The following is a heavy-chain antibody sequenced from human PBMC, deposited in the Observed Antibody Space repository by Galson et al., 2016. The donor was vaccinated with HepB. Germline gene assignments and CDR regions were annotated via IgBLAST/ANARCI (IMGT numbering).Heavy chain of an antibody. CDR3: ARDLEGAAPAHGY. Sequence: SGYTFSDYYMHWVRQAPGQGLEWMGWINPNSGGTNYAQKFQGRVTMTRDTSISTAYMELSRLRSDDTAVYYCARDLEGAAPAHGYWGQGTLVTVSS. CDR1: GYTFSDYY. V-gene: IGHV1-2*02. CDR2: INPNSGGT. J-gene: IGHJ4*02. D-gene: IGHD6-6*01.